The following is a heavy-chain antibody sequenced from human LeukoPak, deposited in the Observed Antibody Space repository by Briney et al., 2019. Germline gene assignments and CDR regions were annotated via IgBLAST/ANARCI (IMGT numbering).Heavy chain of an antibody. CDR3: ARAALVRGVDYFDN. V-gene: IGHV3-23*01. CDR2: ISGGGGTT. CDR1: GFTFSSYS. J-gene: IGHJ4*02. Sequence: PGGSLRLSCAASGFTFSSYSMTWVRQAPGKGLEWVSVISGGGGTTYYADSVKGRFTISRDNSKNTLYLQMNSLRAEDTAVYYCARAALVRGVDYFDNWGQGTLVTVSS. D-gene: IGHD3-10*01.